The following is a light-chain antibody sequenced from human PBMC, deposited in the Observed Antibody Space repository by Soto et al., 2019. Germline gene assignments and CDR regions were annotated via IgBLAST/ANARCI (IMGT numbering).Light chain of an antibody. Sequence: QSALTQPASVSGSPGQSITISCTGTSSDVGGYNYVSWYQQHPGKAPKLMIYEVSNRPSGVSNRFSGSKSGNTASLTISGLQAEDEADYYCSSYTSSNSWVFVGGTQLTVL. CDR3: SSYTSSNSWV. CDR1: SSDVGGYNY. CDR2: EVS. V-gene: IGLV2-14*01. J-gene: IGLJ3*02.